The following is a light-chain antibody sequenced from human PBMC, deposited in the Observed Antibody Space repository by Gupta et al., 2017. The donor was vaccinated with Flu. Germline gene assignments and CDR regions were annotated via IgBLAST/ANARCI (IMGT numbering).Light chain of an antibody. Sequence: QSAPTQPRSVSGSPGQSVTISCTGSSNDVGGSNRVSWYQQRPGKAPKLILYDVTGRPAGVPDRFSGSKSGNTAFLTISGRQDDDEADYYCSSHAGRVTWVFGTGTTVTVL. CDR3: SSHAGRVTWV. CDR1: SNDVGGSNR. V-gene: IGLV2-11*01. CDR2: DVT. J-gene: IGLJ1*01.